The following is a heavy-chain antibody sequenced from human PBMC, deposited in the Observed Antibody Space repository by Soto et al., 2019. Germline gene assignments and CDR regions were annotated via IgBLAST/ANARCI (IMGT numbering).Heavy chain of an antibody. CDR1: GGSISSSNW. CDR2: IYHSGST. J-gene: IGHJ5*02. D-gene: IGHD3-10*01. Sequence: QVQLQESGPGLVKPSGTLSLTCAVSGGSISSSNWWSWVRQPPGTGLEWIGEIYHSGSTNYNPSLKSRVTISVDKSKNQFSLKLSSVAAADTAVYYCAGSLVRGVIRRWFDPWGQGPLVTASS. CDR3: AGSLVRGVIRRWFDP. V-gene: IGHV4-4*02.